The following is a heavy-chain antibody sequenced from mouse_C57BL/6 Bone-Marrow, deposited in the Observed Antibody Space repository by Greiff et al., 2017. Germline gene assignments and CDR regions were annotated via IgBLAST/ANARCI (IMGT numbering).Heavy chain of an antibody. Sequence: VKLQQSGAELVKPGASVKLSCKASGYTFTEYTIHWVKQRSGQGLEWIGWFYPGSGSIKYNEKFKDKATLTADKSSSTVYMALSRLTSEDSAVYFCARHEGEIYYGNGWFAYWGQGTLVTVSA. CDR3: ARHEGEIYYGNGWFAY. CDR1: GYTFTEYT. J-gene: IGHJ3*01. CDR2: FYPGSGSI. D-gene: IGHD2-1*01. V-gene: IGHV1-62-2*01.